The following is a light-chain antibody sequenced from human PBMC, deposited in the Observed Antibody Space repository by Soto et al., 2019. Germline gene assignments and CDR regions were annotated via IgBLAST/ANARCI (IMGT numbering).Light chain of an antibody. Sequence: EIVLTQSPGTLSLSPGERATLSCRASQSVSSIHLAWYQQKVGQAPRLLIYGASSRATGTPDRFSGSGSGTDFTLTISRLEPEDFEVYDCQQYGVSPRTFGQGTKVEIK. J-gene: IGKJ1*01. CDR1: QSVSSIH. CDR3: QQYGVSPRT. V-gene: IGKV3-20*01. CDR2: GAS.